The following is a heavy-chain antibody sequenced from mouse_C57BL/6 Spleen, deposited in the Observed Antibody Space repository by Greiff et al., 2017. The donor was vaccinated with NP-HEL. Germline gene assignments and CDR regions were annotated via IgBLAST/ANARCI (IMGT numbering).Heavy chain of an antibody. CDR1: GYTFTTYP. J-gene: IGHJ3*01. CDR2: FHPYNDDT. Sequence: VQRVESGAELVKPGASVKMSCKASGYTFTTYPIEWMKQNHGKSLEWIGNFHPYNDDTKYNEKFKGKATLTVEKSSSTVYLELSRLTSDDSAVYYCARPLFYYGNPWFAYWGQGTLVTVSA. V-gene: IGHV1-47*01. CDR3: ARPLFYYGNPWFAY. D-gene: IGHD2-1*01.